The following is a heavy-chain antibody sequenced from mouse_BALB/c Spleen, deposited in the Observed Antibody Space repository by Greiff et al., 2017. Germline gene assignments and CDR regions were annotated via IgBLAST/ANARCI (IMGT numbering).Heavy chain of an antibody. V-gene: IGHV5-17*02. D-gene: IGHD2-4*01. CDR3: AREGAGYDSFYAMDY. J-gene: IGHJ4*01. CDR2: ISSGSSTF. CDR1: GFTFSSFG. Sequence: DVKLVESGGRLVQPGGSRKLSCAASGFTFSSFGMHWVRQAPEKGLEWVAYISSGSSTFYYADTVKGRFTISRDNPKNTLFLQMTSLRSEDTAMYYCAREGAGYDSFYAMDYWGQGTSVTVSS.